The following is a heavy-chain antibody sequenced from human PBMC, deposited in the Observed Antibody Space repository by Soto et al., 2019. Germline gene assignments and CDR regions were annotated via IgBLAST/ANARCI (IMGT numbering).Heavy chain of an antibody. Sequence: PTLVNPTEALTLTCTVSGFSLNEARLGVSWIRQPPGRALEWLAHIFSNDEKSYSTSLYNRLTISKDTSKSQVVLTMTNMGPVDTATYFCARIQDYVWGSYPYDVWGQGSLVTVSS. CDR2: IFSNDEK. CDR1: GFSLNEARLG. J-gene: IGHJ4*02. CDR3: ARIQDYVWGSYPYDV. D-gene: IGHD3-16*02. V-gene: IGHV2-26*01.